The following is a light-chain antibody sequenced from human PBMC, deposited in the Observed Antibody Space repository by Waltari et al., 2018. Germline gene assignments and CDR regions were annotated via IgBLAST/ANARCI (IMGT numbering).Light chain of an antibody. CDR1: QSASTS. J-gene: IGKJ1*01. Sequence: ELVMTQSPATLSVSPGERASLSCRASQSASTSLAWYQQTPCQAPRLLLYRASTRAAGIPARFSGSGSGTEFTLTISSLQSEDSAIYYCQQYNIWPWTFGQGTKVDIK. CDR3: QQYNIWPWT. V-gene: IGKV3-15*01. CDR2: RAS.